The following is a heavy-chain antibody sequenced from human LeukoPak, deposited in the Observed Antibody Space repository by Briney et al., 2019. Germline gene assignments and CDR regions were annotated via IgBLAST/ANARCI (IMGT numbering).Heavy chain of an antibody. CDR3: ARGGYVIVRDWFDP. D-gene: IGHD3-16*01. CDR2: INPNSGDT. Sequence: ASVKVSCKASGYTLTGYYMHWVRQAPGQGLEWMGCINPNSGDTKYAQKFQGRVTMTRDTSMNTAYMELSRLRSDDTAIYYCARGGYVIVRDWFDPWGQGTLVTVSS. CDR1: GYTLTGYY. V-gene: IGHV1-2*02. J-gene: IGHJ5*02.